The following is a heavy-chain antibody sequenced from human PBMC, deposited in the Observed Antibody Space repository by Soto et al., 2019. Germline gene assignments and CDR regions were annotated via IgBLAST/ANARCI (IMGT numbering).Heavy chain of an antibody. CDR1: GGSISSYY. CDR2: IYYSGST. Sequence: QVQLQESGPGLVKPSETLSLTCTVSGGSISSYYWSWIRQPPGKGLEWIGYIYYSGSTNYNPSLKSRDTISVDTSKNQFSLKLSSVTAADTAVYYCARGPYDSSGYPYYFDYWGQGNRVTVSS. V-gene: IGHV4-59*01. CDR3: ARGPYDSSGYPYYFDY. D-gene: IGHD3-22*01. J-gene: IGHJ4*02.